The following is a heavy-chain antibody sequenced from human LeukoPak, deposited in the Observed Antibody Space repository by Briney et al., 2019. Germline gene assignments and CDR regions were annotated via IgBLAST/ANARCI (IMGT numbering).Heavy chain of an antibody. D-gene: IGHD3-10*01. V-gene: IGHV3-11*01. CDR2: ISSSGSTI. Sequence: SRRPSCAASGFAFSVDYMGWISQAPGKGLEWVSYISSSGSTIYYTDSVKGRFTISRDNAKNSLYLQMNSLRAEDTAVYYCARDLYPMVRGVIYYYYYGMDVWGQGTTVTVSS. CDR3: ARDLYPMVRGVIYYYYYGMDV. CDR1: GFAFSVDY. J-gene: IGHJ6*02.